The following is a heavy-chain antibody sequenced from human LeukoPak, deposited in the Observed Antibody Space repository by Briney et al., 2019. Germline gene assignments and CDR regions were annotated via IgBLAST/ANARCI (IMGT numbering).Heavy chain of an antibody. Sequence: GGSLRLSCAASGFTFSSYSMNWVRQAPGKGLEWVSSISSSSSYIYSADSVKGRFTIPRDNAKNSLYLQMNSLRAEDTAVYYCARDTEAGYSSGWYVDYFDYWGQGTLVTVSS. CDR3: ARDTEAGYSSGWYVDYFDY. CDR1: GFTFSSYS. V-gene: IGHV3-21*01. CDR2: ISSSSSYI. J-gene: IGHJ4*02. D-gene: IGHD6-19*01.